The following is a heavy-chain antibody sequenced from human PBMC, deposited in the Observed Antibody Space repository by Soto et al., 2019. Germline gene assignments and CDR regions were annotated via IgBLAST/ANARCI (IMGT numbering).Heavy chain of an antibody. CDR2: VSPTGDTV. CDR3: LKDAPNGSFDD. J-gene: IGHJ4*02. V-gene: IGHV3-9*01. CDR1: GFRFEQYV. D-gene: IGHD3-10*01. Sequence: VQVVASGGGLVQPGRSLRLSCAVSGFRFEQYVMHWVRQGPGKGLECVSTVSPTGDTVAYADSVEGRFTVSRDNAKNSLYLQMNSLKGDDTAFYYCLKDAPNGSFDDWGQGTLVTVSS.